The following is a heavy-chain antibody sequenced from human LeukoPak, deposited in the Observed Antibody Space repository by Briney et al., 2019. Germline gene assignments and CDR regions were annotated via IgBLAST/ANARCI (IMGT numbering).Heavy chain of an antibody. J-gene: IGHJ6*02. CDR1: GGSISSYY. V-gene: IGHV4-59*01. CDR3: ARGSGHYYYYGMDV. CDR2: IYYSGST. Sequence: SETLSLTCTVSGGSISSYYWSWIRQPPGKGLEWIGYIYYSGSTNYNPSLKSRVTISVDTSKNQFSLKLSSVTAVDTAVYYCARGSGHYYYYGMDVWGQGTTVTVSS.